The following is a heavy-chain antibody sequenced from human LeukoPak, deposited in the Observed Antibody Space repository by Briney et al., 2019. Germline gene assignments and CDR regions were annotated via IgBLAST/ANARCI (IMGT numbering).Heavy chain of an antibody. V-gene: IGHV3-53*01. Sequence: PGGSLRLFCAASGFTVSSNYMNWVRQAPGKGLEWVSVIYSGGSTYYADSVKGRFTISRDNSKNTLYLQMNSLRAEDTAVYYCAREAVTRNYFDYWGQGTLVTVSS. CDR2: IYSGGST. CDR1: GFTVSSNY. D-gene: IGHD4-17*01. J-gene: IGHJ4*02. CDR3: AREAVTRNYFDY.